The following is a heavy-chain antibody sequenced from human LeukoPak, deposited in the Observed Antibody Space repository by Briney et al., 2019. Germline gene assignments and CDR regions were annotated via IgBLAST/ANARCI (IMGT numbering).Heavy chain of an antibody. CDR2: INHSGST. CDR3: ARETYYYDSSGYYYSFTDY. D-gene: IGHD3-22*01. J-gene: IGHJ4*02. CDR1: GGSFSGYY. V-gene: IGHV4-34*01. Sequence: PSETLSLTCAVYGGSFSGYYWSWIRQPPGKGLEWIGEINHSGSTNYNPSLKSRVTISVDTSKNQFSLKLSSVTAADTAVYYCARETYYYDSSGYYYSFTDYWGQGTLVTVSS.